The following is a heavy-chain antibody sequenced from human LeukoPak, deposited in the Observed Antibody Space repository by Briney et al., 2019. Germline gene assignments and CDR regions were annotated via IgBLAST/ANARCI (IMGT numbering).Heavy chain of an antibody. CDR3: AKDSDYVSSGYADY. Sequence: GRSLRLSCAASGFTFSSYGMHWVRQAPGKGLEWVAVIWYDGSNKYYADSVKGRFTISRDNSKNTLYLHMNSLRAEDTAVYYCAKDSDYVSSGYADYWGQGTQVTVSS. V-gene: IGHV3-33*06. CDR2: IWYDGSNK. D-gene: IGHD3-22*01. J-gene: IGHJ4*02. CDR1: GFTFSSYG.